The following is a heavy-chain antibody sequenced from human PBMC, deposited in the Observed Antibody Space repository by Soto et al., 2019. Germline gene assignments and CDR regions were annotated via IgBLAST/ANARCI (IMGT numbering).Heavy chain of an antibody. J-gene: IGHJ6*02. V-gene: IGHV3-9*01. D-gene: IGHD3-3*01. CDR3: AKMDDFWSGLGGMDV. Sequence: QSGGSLRLSCAASGFTFDDYAMHWVRQAPGKGLEWVSGISWNSGSIGYADSVKGRFTISRDNAKNSLYLQMNSLRAEDTALYYCAKMDDFWSGLGGMDVWGQGTTVTVSS. CDR1: GFTFDDYA. CDR2: ISWNSGSI.